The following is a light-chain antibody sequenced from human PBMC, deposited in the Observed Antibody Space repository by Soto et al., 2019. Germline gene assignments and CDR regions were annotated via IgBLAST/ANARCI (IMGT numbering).Light chain of an antibody. J-gene: IGKJ5*01. CDR2: GAS. CDR1: QGVSSN. Sequence: DIVMTQSPSTLSVSAGERATLSCRASQGVSSNLAWYQQKPGQSPRLLIYGASTRATGIPARFSGSGSGTEFTLTNSSLQSEDFAVYYCQQYNNWPPITFGQGTRLEIK. V-gene: IGKV3-15*01. CDR3: QQYNNWPPIT.